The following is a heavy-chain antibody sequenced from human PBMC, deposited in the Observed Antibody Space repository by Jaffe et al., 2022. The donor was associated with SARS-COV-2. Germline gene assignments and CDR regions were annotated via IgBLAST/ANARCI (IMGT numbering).Heavy chain of an antibody. V-gene: IGHV3-9*01. CDR1: GFTFDDYT. Sequence: EVQLVESGGGLVQPGRSLRLSCAASGFTFDDYTLHWVRQVPGKGLEWVAGVSWNGDSQGYADSVKGRFTISRDKAKNSLSLQMDSLRPEDTAIYYCARGYSTSWSGYFDYWGQGTQVTVSS. CDR3: ARGYSTSWSGYFDY. J-gene: IGHJ4*02. D-gene: IGHD6-13*01. CDR2: VSWNGDSQ.